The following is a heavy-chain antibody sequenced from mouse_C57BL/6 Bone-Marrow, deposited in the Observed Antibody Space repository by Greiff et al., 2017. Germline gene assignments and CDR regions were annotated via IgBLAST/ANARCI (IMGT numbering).Heavy chain of an antibody. V-gene: IGHV1-74*01. D-gene: IGHD2-3*01. CDR1: GYTFTSYW. J-gene: IGHJ1*03. CDR2: FHPSDSDT. CDR3: AMADDGYYCSFDV. Sequence: VQLQQPGAELVKPGASVKVSCKASGYTFTSYWMHWVKQRPGQGLEWIGRFHPSDSDTNYNQKFKGKATLTVDKSASTAYMQLSSLTSEDSAVYYCAMADDGYYCSFDVWGTGTTVTVSS.